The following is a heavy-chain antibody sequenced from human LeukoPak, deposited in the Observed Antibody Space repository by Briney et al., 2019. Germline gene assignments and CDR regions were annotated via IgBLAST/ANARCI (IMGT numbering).Heavy chain of an antibody. CDR1: GFTFSGSA. V-gene: IGHV3-73*01. Sequence: GGSLRLSCAASGFTFSGSAMHWVRQASGKGLGWVGRIRSKANSYATAYAASVKGRFTISRDDSKNTAYLQMNSLKTEDTAVYYCTRHDHVPSNYYYYYYMDVWGKGTTVTVSS. CDR2: IRSKANSYAT. D-gene: IGHD6-6*01. J-gene: IGHJ6*03. CDR3: TRHDHVPSNYYYYYYMDV.